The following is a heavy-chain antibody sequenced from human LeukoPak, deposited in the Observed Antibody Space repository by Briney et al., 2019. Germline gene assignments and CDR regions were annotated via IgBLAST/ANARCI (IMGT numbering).Heavy chain of an antibody. V-gene: IGHV4-34*01. J-gene: IGHJ4*02. CDR2: INHSGST. D-gene: IGHD2-15*01. CDR3: ARDLVGGPYYFDY. Sequence: SETLSLTCAVFGGSFSAYSWNWIRQPPGKGLEWIGEINHSGSTNYNPSLKSRVTISVDTSKNQFSLKLSSVTAADTAVYYCARDLVGGPYYFDYWGQGTLVTVSS. CDR1: GGSFSAYS.